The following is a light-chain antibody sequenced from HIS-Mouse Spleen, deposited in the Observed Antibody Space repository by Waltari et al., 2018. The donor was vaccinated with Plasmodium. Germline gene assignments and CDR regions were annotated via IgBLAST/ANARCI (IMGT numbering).Light chain of an antibody. Sequence: QSALTQPRSVSGSPGQSVTLSCTGTSSDVGGYNYVSWYQQHPGKAPKLMIYDVSKRPGVVPDRFAVSKSGNTTSLTSSGLQAEDDADYYCCSYAGSYTWVFGGGTKLTVL. J-gene: IGLJ3*02. CDR3: CSYAGSYTWV. V-gene: IGLV2-11*01. CDR2: DVS. CDR1: SSDVGGYNY.